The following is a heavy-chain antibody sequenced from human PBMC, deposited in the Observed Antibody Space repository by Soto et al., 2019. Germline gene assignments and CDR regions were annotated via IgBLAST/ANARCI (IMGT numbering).Heavy chain of an antibody. V-gene: IGHV3-23*01. CDR1: GFTFSSYA. CDR2: ISGSGGST. Sequence: EVQLLESGGGLVQPGGSLRLSSTASGFTFSSYAMNWVRQAPWKGLEWVSVISGSGGSTYYADSVKGRFTISRDNSKNTPYLQMNSLRAEDTAVYYCASRTSGWYFDYWGQGTLVTVSS. D-gene: IGHD6-19*01. CDR3: ASRTSGWYFDY. J-gene: IGHJ4*02.